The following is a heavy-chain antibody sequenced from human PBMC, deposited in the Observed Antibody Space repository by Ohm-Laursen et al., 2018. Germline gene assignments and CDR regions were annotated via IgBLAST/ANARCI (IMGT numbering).Heavy chain of an antibody. J-gene: IGHJ4*02. Sequence: GSLRLSCTASGFTFSTCAMNWVRQAPGKGLEWVSAISRSGDSTYYADSAKGRFTISRDNSKNTLYLQMNSLRAEDTAVYSCVKGPGGYRYGDYWGQGTLVTVSS. CDR2: ISRSGDST. CDR3: VKGPGGYRYGDY. D-gene: IGHD5-18*01. CDR1: GFTFSTCA. V-gene: IGHV3-23*01.